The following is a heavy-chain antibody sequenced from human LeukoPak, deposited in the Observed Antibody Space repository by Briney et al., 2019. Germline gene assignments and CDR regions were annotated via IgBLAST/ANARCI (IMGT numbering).Heavy chain of an antibody. J-gene: IGHJ3*02. V-gene: IGHV3-23*01. CDR1: GFTFSSYA. D-gene: IGHD1-26*01. CDR2: ISGSGGST. Sequence: GGSLRLSCAASGFTFSSYAMSWVRQAPGKGLEWVSAISGSGGSTYYADSVKGRFTISRDNSKNTLYLQMNSLRAEDTAVYYCATLSGSYGDAFDIGGQGTMVTVSS. CDR3: ATLSGSYGDAFDI.